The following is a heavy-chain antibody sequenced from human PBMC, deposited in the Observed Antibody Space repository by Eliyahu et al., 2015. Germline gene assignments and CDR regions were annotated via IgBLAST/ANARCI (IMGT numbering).Heavy chain of an antibody. Sequence: QVQLQQWGAGLLKPSETLSLTCAVYGGSFRGYSWSWIRQPPGKGREWIGEINHSGSTNYNPSLKSRVTISVDTSKNQFSLKLSSVTAADTAVYYCARGERRITIFGVVIMGERPSPVHRYYGMDVWGQGTTVTVSS. J-gene: IGHJ6*02. CDR3: ARGERRITIFGVVIMGERPSPVHRYYGMDV. CDR1: GGSFRGYS. V-gene: IGHV4-34*01. D-gene: IGHD3-3*01. CDR2: INHSGST.